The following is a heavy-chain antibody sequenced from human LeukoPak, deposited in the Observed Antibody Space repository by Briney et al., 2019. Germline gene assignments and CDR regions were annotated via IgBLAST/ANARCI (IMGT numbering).Heavy chain of an antibody. CDR3: ARASIGGASVRDVTYYFDY. J-gene: IGHJ4*02. CDR2: IKQDGSEK. Sequence: GGSLRLSCAASGFTFSSYWMSWVRQAPGKGLEWVANIKQDGSEKYYVDSVKGRFTISRDNAKNSLYLQMNSLRAGDTAVYYCARASIGGASVRDVTYYFDYWGQGTLVTVSS. V-gene: IGHV3-7*01. D-gene: IGHD3-16*01. CDR1: GFTFSSYW.